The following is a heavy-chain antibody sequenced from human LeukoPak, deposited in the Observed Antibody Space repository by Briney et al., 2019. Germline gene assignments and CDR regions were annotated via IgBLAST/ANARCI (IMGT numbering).Heavy chain of an antibody. CDR2: ISYDGSNK. D-gene: IGHD4-17*01. J-gene: IGHJ6*02. CDR1: GFTFSSYA. V-gene: IGHV3-30-3*01. CDR3: ARAVANGDYLYYYYYGMDV. Sequence: GGSLRLSCAASGFTFSSYAMRWVRQAPGKGLEWVAVISYDGSNKYYADSVKGRFTISRDNSKNTLYLQMNSLRAEDTAVYYCARAVANGDYLYYYYYGMDVWGQGTTVTVSS.